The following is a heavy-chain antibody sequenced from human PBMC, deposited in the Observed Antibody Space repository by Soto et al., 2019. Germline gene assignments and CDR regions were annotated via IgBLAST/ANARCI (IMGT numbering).Heavy chain of an antibody. D-gene: IGHD5-12*01. J-gene: IGHJ4*02. CDR3: ARDLGGFPDY. CDR1: GYTFTSYG. CDR2: ISAHNVNT. Sequence: QVQLVQSGAEVKKPGASVKVSCKASGYTFTSYGISWVRQAPGQGLEWMGWISAHNVNTKYEQKLQGRVTMTTDTSTSTGYMELRGLRSDDTAVYYCARDLGGFPDYWGQGTLVTVSS. V-gene: IGHV1-18*01.